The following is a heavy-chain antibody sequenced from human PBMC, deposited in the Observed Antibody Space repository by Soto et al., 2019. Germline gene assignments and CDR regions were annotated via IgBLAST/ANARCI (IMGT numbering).Heavy chain of an antibody. D-gene: IGHD7-27*01. CDR1: GDSIISCGYY. Sequence: TLSLTCTVSGDSIISCGYYWSWIRQHPGKGLEWIGYIYYSGTSYYNPSLESRVTLSVDTSKNQFSLKLSSVTAADTAVYYCARARGNWGYFDYWGQGSLVTVS. CDR3: ARARGNWGYFDY. J-gene: IGHJ4*02. V-gene: IGHV4-31*02. CDR2: IYYSGTS.